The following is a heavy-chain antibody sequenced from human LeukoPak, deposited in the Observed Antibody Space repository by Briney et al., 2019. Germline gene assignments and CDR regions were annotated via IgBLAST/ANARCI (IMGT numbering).Heavy chain of an antibody. J-gene: IGHJ4*02. D-gene: IGHD3-10*01. CDR1: GFTFGDYA. V-gene: IGHV3-49*04. CDR2: IRSKAYGGTT. CDR3: TRDLGYYGSGSLL. Sequence: GGSLRLSCTASGFTFGDYAMSWVRQAPGKGLEWVGFIRSKAYGGTTEYAASVKGRFTISRDDSKSVAYLQMNSLKTEDTAVYYCTRDLGYYGSGSLLWGQGTLVTVSS.